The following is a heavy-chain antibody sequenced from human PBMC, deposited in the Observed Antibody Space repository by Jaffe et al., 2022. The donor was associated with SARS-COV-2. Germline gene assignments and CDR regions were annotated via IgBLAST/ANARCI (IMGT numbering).Heavy chain of an antibody. V-gene: IGHV1-3*01. CDR2: INAGNGNT. J-gene: IGHJ4*02. Sequence: QVQLVQSGAEVKKPGASVKVSCKASGYTFTSYAMHWVRQAPGQRLEWMGWINAGNGNTKYSQKFQGRVTITRDTSASTAYMELSSLRSEDTAVYYCARDRGPYNWNPDYEFDYWGQGTLVTVSS. D-gene: IGHD1-20*01. CDR1: GYTFTSYA. CDR3: ARDRGPYNWNPDYEFDY.